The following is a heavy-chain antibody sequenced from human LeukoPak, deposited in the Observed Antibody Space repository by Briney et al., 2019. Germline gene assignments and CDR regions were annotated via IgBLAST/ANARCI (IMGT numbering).Heavy chain of an antibody. J-gene: IGHJ3*02. CDR1: AFTFNTYS. V-gene: IGHV3-30*07. Sequence: QAGGSLTLSCAASAFTFNTYSMHWVPQAPGKGLEWVAVISYEGRRQLYADSVKGRFTISRDNSKNTMYLQMDSLRAEDAAVYYCERGYFDWFPFAFDIWGQGTMVTVSS. D-gene: IGHD3-9*01. CDR2: ISYEGRRQ. CDR3: ERGYFDWFPFAFDI.